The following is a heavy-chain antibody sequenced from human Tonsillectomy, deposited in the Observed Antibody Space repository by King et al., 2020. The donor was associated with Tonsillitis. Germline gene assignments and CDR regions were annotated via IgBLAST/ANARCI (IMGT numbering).Heavy chain of an antibody. D-gene: IGHD4-17*01. CDR1: VFTFSSYG. CDR2: IWYDGSII. CDR3: ARGGGDYVSWYFDL. Sequence: VQLVESGGGVVQPGRSLRLSCAASVFTFSSYGMHWVRPAPGKGREWGAGIWYDGSIINYADSVKGRFTISRDNSKNTLYRQMNSLRAEDTAVYYCARGGGDYVSWYFDLWGRGTLVTVSS. V-gene: IGHV3-33*08. J-gene: IGHJ2*01.